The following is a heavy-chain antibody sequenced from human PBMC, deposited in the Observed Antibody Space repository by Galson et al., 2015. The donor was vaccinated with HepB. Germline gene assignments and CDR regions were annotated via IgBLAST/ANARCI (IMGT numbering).Heavy chain of an antibody. D-gene: IGHD5-24*01. CDR1: GYSFTTYW. V-gene: IGHV5-51*01. CDR3: ARHDSIRSARYRWLQLVD. CDR2: IYPGDSDT. Sequence: QSGAEVKKPGESLKISCEGSGYSFTTYWIGWVRQMPGKGLEWMGIIYPGDSDTRYSPSFQGQVTISADKSISTAYLQWSSLKASDTAMYYCARHDSIRSARYRWLQLVDWGQGTLVTVSS. J-gene: IGHJ4*02.